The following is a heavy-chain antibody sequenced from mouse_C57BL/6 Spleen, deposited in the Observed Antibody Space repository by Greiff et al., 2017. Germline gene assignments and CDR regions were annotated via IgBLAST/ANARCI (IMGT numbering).Heavy chain of an antibody. CDR3: AMLGTEDFDY. CDR2: ISSGSSTC. CDR1: GFTFSDYG. V-gene: IGHV5-17*01. D-gene: IGHD3-3*01. Sequence: EVQLQESGGGLVKPGGSLKLSCAASGFTFSDYGMHWVRQAPEKGLEWVAYISSGSSTCYYADTVKGRFTISRDNAKNTLFLQMTSLRSEDTAMYYCAMLGTEDFDYWGQGTTLTVSS. J-gene: IGHJ2*01.